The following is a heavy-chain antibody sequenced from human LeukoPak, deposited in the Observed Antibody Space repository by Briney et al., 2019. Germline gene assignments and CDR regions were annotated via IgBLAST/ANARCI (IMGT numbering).Heavy chain of an antibody. CDR2: ISSSSRYI. Sequence: GGSLRLSCAASGFTFSSYEMNWVRQAPGKGLEWVSSISSSSRYIYYADSVKGRFTISRDNAKNSLYLQMNSLRAEDTAVYYCARLYSSGWADYWGQGTLVTVSS. D-gene: IGHD6-19*01. V-gene: IGHV3-21*01. J-gene: IGHJ4*02. CDR1: GFTFSSYE. CDR3: ARLYSSGWADY.